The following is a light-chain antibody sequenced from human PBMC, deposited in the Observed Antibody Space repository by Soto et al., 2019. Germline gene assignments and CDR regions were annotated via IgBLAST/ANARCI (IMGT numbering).Light chain of an antibody. J-gene: IGLJ2*01. CDR1: SSDVGGYKY. V-gene: IGLV2-14*01. CDR2: EVS. Sequence: QSVLTQPASVSGSPGQSITISCTGTSSDVGGYKYVSWYQQHPDKAPKLIIFEVSNRPSGISSRFSGSKSGNTASLTISGLRAEDDADYYCASYTSSSTSVIFGRGTKLTVL. CDR3: ASYTSSSTSVI.